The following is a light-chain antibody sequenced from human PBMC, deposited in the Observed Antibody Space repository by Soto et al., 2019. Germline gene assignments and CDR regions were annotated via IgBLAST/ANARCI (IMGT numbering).Light chain of an antibody. CDR2: GAS. CDR3: QQYGSSPGT. J-gene: IGKJ1*01. V-gene: IGKV3-20*01. CDR1: QSVSSSY. Sequence: EIVLTQSPGTLSLSPGERATLSCRASQSVSSSYLAWYQQKPGQAPRLLIYGASSRATGIPDRSSGGGSGTDFTLTISRLEPEDFAVYYCQQYGSSPGTFGQGTKVDIK.